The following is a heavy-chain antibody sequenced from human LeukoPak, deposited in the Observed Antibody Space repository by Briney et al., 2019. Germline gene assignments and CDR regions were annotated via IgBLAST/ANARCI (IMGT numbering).Heavy chain of an antibody. J-gene: IGHJ1*01. CDR2: INPSSGNA. CDR1: GDTFTRYF. V-gene: IGHV1-46*01. D-gene: IGHD2-15*01. Sequence: ASVKVSCKASGDTFTRYFIHWVRQAPGQGLEWMGMINPSSGNARYAQKFQGRVTMARDTSTSTMYMELSSLRSEDTAVYYCSRDTRAADAEYFQHWGQGTLVIVSS. CDR3: SRDTRAADAEYFQH.